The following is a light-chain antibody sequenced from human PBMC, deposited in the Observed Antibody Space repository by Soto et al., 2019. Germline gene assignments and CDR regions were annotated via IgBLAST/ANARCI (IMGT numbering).Light chain of an antibody. V-gene: IGKV1-33*01. CDR2: DAS. Sequence: DIQMTQSPSSLSASVGDRVTITCQASQDISNCLNWYQQKPGKAPKLLIYDASNLETDDPSRFSVSGSRTDFAFTISCLHPEDIATYYCQQYDNLSITFGGGTKVYIK. J-gene: IGKJ4*01. CDR3: QQYDNLSIT. CDR1: QDISNC.